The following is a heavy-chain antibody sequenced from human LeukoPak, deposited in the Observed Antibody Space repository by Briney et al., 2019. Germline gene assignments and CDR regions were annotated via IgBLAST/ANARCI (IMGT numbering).Heavy chain of an antibody. Sequence: GESLKISCQGSIHTFTNYWIGWVRQMPGEGLEWMGIIFPGDSDTRYNPSFQGQVTISAARSISTAYLQWSSLEASDTAIYYCARLVGDYFYFDNWGQGTLVSVSS. CDR3: ARLVGDYFYFDN. CDR1: IHTFTNYW. CDR2: IFPGDSDT. J-gene: IGHJ4*02. V-gene: IGHV5-51*01. D-gene: IGHD4-17*01.